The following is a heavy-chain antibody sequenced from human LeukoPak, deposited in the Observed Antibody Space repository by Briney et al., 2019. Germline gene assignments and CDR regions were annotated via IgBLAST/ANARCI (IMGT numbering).Heavy chain of an antibody. Sequence: PGGSLRLSCAASGFTFIDYSMNWVRQAPGKGLEWISYVGISSGNTKYADSVKGRFTISGDNAKNSVFLQMNSLRVGDTAVYYCARDHRYAFDNWGQGTLVTVSS. V-gene: IGHV3-48*04. J-gene: IGHJ4*02. D-gene: IGHD5-12*01. CDR1: GFTFIDYS. CDR2: VGISSGNT. CDR3: ARDHRYAFDN.